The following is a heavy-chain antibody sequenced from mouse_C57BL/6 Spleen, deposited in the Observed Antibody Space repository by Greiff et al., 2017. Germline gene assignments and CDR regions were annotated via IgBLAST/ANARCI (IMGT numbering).Heavy chain of an antibody. J-gene: IGHJ3*01. CDR1: GYTFTSYW. D-gene: IGHD3-2*02. V-gene: IGHV1-55*01. CDR2: IYPGSGST. CDR3: ARADSSGGLAD. Sequence: QVQLQQPGAELVKPGASVKMSCKASGYTFTSYWITWVKQRPGQGLEWIGDIYPGSGSTNYHEKFKSKAILTVDTSSSTAYMQLSSLTSEDSAVYYCARADSSGGLADWGQGTLVTVSA.